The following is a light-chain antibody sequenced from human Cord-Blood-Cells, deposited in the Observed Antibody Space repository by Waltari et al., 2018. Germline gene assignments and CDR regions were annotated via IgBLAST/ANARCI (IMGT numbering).Light chain of an antibody. CDR1: QRVSSSY. Sequence: EIVLTQTPGTLSLSPGETATLSCRASQRVSSSYLAWYQQKPGQAPRLLIYGASSRATGIPDRFSGSGSGTDFTLTISSLEPEDFAAYYCQQYDSSPFTFGQGTRLEIK. V-gene: IGKV3-20*01. CDR2: GAS. J-gene: IGKJ5*01. CDR3: QQYDSSPFT.